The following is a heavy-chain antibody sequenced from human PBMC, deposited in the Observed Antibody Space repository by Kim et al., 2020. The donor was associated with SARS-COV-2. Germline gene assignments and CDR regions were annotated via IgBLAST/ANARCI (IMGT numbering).Heavy chain of an antibody. D-gene: IGHD1-26*01. Sequence: SETLSLTCAVYGGSFSGYYWSWIRQPPGKGLEWIGEINHSGSTNYNPSLKSRVTISVDTSKNQFSLKLSSVTAADTAVYYCARWDSGPFDYWGQGTLVTVSS. CDR2: INHSGST. J-gene: IGHJ4*02. V-gene: IGHV4-34*01. CDR3: ARWDSGPFDY. CDR1: GGSFSGYY.